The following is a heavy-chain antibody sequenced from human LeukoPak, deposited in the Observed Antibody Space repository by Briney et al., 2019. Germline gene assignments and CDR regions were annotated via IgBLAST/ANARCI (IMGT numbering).Heavy chain of an antibody. CDR2: INPDSGGT. CDR1: GYTFTGNY. CDR3: ARAVKTKYSSSWYDY. D-gene: IGHD6-13*01. Sequence: ASVKVSCKASGYTFTGNYMHWVRQAPGQGLESMGWINPDSGGTNYAQKFHGRVTMTGDTSISTAYMDLSRLRSDDTAVYYCARAVKTKYSSSWYDYWGQGTLVTVSS. J-gene: IGHJ4*02. V-gene: IGHV1-2*02.